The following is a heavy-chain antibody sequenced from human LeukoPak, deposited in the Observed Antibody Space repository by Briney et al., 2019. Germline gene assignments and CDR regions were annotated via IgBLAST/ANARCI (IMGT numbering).Heavy chain of an antibody. Sequence: GESLKISCRGSGYSFTSYWIVWVRQMPGKGLEWMGIIYPGDSDTRYSPSFQGQVIISADKSIDTAYLQWSSLKASDTAMYYCARHPSSSSYYYYYGTDVWGQGTTVTVSS. CDR2: IYPGDSDT. D-gene: IGHD6-6*01. CDR3: ARHPSSSSYYYYYGTDV. J-gene: IGHJ6*02. CDR1: GYSFTSYW. V-gene: IGHV5-51*01.